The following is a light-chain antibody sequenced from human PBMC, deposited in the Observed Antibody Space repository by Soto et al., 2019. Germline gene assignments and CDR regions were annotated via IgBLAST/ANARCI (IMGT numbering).Light chain of an antibody. J-gene: IGKJ4*01. CDR1: QSISTY. CDR2: AAS. V-gene: IGKV1-39*01. Sequence: DIQMTPSPSSLSASVGDRVTITCRASQSISTYLHWYQQKPGKAPNLLIYAASTLQSGVPSRFSGSGSGTDFTLTISSLQPEDFATYFCQHGYSTPLNCGGGNKGAIK. CDR3: QHGYSTPLN.